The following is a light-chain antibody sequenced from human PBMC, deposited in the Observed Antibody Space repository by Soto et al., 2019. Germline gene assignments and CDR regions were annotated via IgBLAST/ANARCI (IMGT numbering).Light chain of an antibody. V-gene: IGLV2-8*01. Sequence: QSVLTQPPSASGSPGQSVTISCTGTSSDVGGYNYVSWYQQHPGKAPKLMIYEVSKRPSGVPDRFSGSKSGNTASLTVSGLRAEDEADYYCSSYAGSNNPYVFGTGTKLTVL. J-gene: IGLJ1*01. CDR2: EVS. CDR3: SSYAGSNNPYV. CDR1: SSDVGGYNY.